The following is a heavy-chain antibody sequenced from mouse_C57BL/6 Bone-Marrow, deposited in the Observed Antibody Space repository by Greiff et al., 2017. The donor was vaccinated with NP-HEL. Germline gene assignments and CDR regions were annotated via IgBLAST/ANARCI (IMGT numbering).Heavy chain of an antibody. CDR2: IYPGDGDT. D-gene: IGHD1-1*01. CDR3: ARYPPTVVGDYAMDY. Sequence: VQRVESGPELVKPGASVKISCKASGYAFSSSWMNWVKQRPGKGLEWIGRIYPGDGDTNYNGKFKGKATLTADKSSSTAYMQLSSLTSEDSAVYFCARYPPTVVGDYAMDYWGQGTSVTVSS. V-gene: IGHV1-82*01. J-gene: IGHJ4*01. CDR1: GYAFSSSW.